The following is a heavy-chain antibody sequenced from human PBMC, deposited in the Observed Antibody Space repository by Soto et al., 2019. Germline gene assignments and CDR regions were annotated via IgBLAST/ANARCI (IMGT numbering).Heavy chain of an antibody. V-gene: IGHV3-30*03. CDR1: GFTFSSYG. CDR3: ARGTIFDY. CDR2: ILFDGINN. D-gene: IGHD2-15*01. Sequence: PGGSLRLSCAASGFTFSSYGMHWVRQAPGKGLEWVAVILFDGINNFFPDSVKCLFTISRENSKNTLFLQMNSLRAEDTAVYYCARGTIFDYWGQGTLVTVSS. J-gene: IGHJ4*02.